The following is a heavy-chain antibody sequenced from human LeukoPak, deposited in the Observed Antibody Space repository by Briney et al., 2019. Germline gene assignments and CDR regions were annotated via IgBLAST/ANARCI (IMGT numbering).Heavy chain of an antibody. V-gene: IGHV4-59*01. J-gene: IGHJ4*02. CDR2: IYYSGST. D-gene: IGHD2-8*01. CDR3: ARDNGSSPLYYFDY. Sequence: SETLSLTCTVSGGSISSYYWSWIRQPPGKGLEWIGCIYYSGSTNYNPSLKSRVTISVDTSKNQFSLKLRSVTAADKAVYYCARDNGSSPLYYFDYWGQGTLVTVSS. CDR1: GGSISSYY.